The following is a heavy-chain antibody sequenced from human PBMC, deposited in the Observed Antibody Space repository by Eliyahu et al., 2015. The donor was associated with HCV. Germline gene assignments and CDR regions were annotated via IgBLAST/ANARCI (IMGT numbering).Heavy chain of an antibody. V-gene: IGHV4-31*03. Sequence: QVQLQESGPGLVKPSQTLSLTCXVSGXXXSRGGSXWXWIRQHPGKGPGWIGDXYYSGXTYYNPSLKSRVTISVDTSKNQFSLKLSXVTAADTAVYYCARGGAMITFGGVIGLDAFDIWGQGTMVTVSS. J-gene: IGHJ3*02. CDR3: ARGGAMITFGGVIGLDAFDI. CDR1: GXXXSRGGSX. CDR2: XYYSGXT. D-gene: IGHD3-16*02.